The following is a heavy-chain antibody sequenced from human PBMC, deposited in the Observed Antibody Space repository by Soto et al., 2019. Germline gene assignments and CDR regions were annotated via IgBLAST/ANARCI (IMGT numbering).Heavy chain of an antibody. V-gene: IGHV4-34*01. Sequence: SETLSLTCAVYGESFSAYFWGWIRQPPGKGLEWIGEINHSGSTYYSPSLKSRVTISVDTSKSQFSMKLTSVTAADSAVYYCARGRLDYYYYGMDVWGHGTTVTVSS. CDR1: GESFSAYF. D-gene: IGHD1-1*01. CDR2: INHSGST. J-gene: IGHJ6*02. CDR3: ARGRLDYYYYGMDV.